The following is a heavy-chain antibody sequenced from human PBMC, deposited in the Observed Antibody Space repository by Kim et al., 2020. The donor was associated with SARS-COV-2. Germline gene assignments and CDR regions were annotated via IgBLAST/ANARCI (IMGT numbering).Heavy chain of an antibody. Sequence: RYSPSFQGQVTISADKSISTAYLQWSSLKASDTAMYYCARADVYNYPFDYWGQGTLVTVSS. J-gene: IGHJ4*02. V-gene: IGHV5-51*01. CDR3: ARADVYNYPFDY. D-gene: IGHD5-12*01.